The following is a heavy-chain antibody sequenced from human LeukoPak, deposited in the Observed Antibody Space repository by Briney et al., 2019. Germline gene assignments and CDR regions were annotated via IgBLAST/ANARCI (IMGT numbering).Heavy chain of an antibody. CDR2: IYSGGST. V-gene: IGHV3-53*01. CDR3: VRVGDYYDSSGASDY. J-gene: IGHJ4*02. D-gene: IGHD3-22*01. Sequence: GGSLRLSCAASGFTVSSNYMSWVRQAPGKGLEWVSVIYSGGSTYYADSVKGRFTISRDNSKNTLYLQMNSLRAEDTAVYYCVRVGDYYDSSGASDYWGQGTLVTVSS. CDR1: GFTVSSNY.